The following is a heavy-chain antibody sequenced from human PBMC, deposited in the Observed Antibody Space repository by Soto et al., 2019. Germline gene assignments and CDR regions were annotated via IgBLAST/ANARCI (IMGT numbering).Heavy chain of an antibody. Sequence: ASVKVSCKASGGTFSSYTISWVRQAPGQGLEWMGRIIPILGIANYAQKFQGRVTITADKSTSTAYMELSSLRSEDTAVYYCARDPPLHHGSGSYWXWGQGTLVTVSS. D-gene: IGHD3-10*01. V-gene: IGHV1-69*04. J-gene: IGHJ5*02. CDR3: ARDPPLHHGSGSYWX. CDR2: IIPILGIA. CDR1: GGTFSSYT.